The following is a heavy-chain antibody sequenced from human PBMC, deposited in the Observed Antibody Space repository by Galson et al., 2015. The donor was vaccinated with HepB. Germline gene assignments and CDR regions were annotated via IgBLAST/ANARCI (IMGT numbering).Heavy chain of an antibody. Sequence: SLRLSCAASGFPFSSYGMHWVRQAPGKGLQWVSSIVGSGTSTYYADSVKGRFTISRDNSKNTLYLQMNSLRADDTAIYYCTKRPYSTGHLPDDFWGQGTLVTVSS. J-gene: IGHJ4*02. V-gene: IGHV3-NL1*01. CDR2: IVGSGTST. CDR1: GFPFSSYG. D-gene: IGHD2-8*02. CDR3: TKRPYSTGHLPDDF.